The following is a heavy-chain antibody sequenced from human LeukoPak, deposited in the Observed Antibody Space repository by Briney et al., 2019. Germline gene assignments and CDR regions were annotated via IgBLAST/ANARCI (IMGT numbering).Heavy chain of an antibody. J-gene: IGHJ4*02. V-gene: IGHV3-7*01. CDR3: ARANSLGS. CDR2: IKRDGSEK. CDR1: GFTFSNYW. D-gene: IGHD1-14*01. Sequence: GGSLRLSCEAAGFTFSNYWMSWVRQAPGKGLEWVANIKRDGSEKYYVDSVKGRFTISRDNAKNSLYLQMNSLRADDTAVYYCARANSLGSWGQGSLATVSS.